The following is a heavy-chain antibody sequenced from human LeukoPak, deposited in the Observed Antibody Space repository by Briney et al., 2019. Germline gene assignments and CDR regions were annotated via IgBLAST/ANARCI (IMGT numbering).Heavy chain of an antibody. V-gene: IGHV3-48*03. CDR3: AKSGYNRFDY. CDR1: GFTFSSYE. J-gene: IGHJ4*02. Sequence: GGSLRLSCAASGFTFSSYELHWVRQAPGKGLEWVSYISGSGSTIYYADSVKGRFTISRDNSKNTLYLQMNSLRAEDTAVYYCAKSGYNRFDYWGQGTLVTVSS. D-gene: IGHD5-24*01. CDR2: ISGSGSTI.